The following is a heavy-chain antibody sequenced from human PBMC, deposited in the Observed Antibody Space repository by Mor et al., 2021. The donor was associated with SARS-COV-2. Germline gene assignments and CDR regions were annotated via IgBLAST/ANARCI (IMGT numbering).Heavy chain of an antibody. D-gene: IGHD1-7*01. J-gene: IGHJ4*01. CDR3: AKALPGITGTTNY. Sequence: SSYGMHWVRQAPGKGLEWVAVISYDGSNKYYADSVKGRFTISRDNSKNTLYLQMNSLRAEDTAVYYCAKALPGITGTTNYW. V-gene: IGHV3-30*18. CDR1: SSYG. CDR2: ISYDGSNK.